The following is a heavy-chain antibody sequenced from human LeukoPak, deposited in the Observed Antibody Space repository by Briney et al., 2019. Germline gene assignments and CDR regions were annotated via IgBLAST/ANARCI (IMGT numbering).Heavy chain of an antibody. Sequence: SETLSLTCTVSAGSISSYYWSWIRQPPGKGLEWIGYIHYSGFSNYNPSLKSRVTISVDTSKNQFSLKLSFVTAADTAVYYCARDLHGGNSGLGYWGQGTLVTVSS. CDR2: IHYSGFS. V-gene: IGHV4-59*01. J-gene: IGHJ1*01. D-gene: IGHD4-23*01. CDR3: ARDLHGGNSGLGY. CDR1: AGSISSYY.